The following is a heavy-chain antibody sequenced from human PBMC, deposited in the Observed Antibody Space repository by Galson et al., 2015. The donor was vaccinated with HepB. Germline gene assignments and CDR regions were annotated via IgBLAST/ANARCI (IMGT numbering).Heavy chain of an antibody. CDR2: ISSSSSTI. V-gene: IGHV3-48*01. Sequence: SLRLSCAASGFTFSSYSMNWVRQAPGKGLEWVSYISSSSSTIYYADSVKGRFTISRDNAKNSLYLQMNSLRAEDTAVYYCARSPTSSRVRYFDWLPDYWGQGTLVTVSS. J-gene: IGHJ4*02. D-gene: IGHD3-9*01. CDR1: GFTFSSYS. CDR3: ARSPTSSRVRYFDWLPDY.